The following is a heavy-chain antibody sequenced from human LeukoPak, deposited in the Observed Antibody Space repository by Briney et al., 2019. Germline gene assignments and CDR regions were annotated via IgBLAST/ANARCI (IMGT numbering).Heavy chain of an antibody. D-gene: IGHD5-12*01. Sequence: EASVKVSCKASGYXFTGYYIHWVRQAPGQGLEWMGWINANSGDSNSAEKFQGRVTMTTDTSISTIYMELSGLTSDDTAMYYCARPPTDWLRWAWGALDVWGQGTMVTVSS. CDR2: INANSGDS. CDR1: GYXFTGYY. J-gene: IGHJ3*01. CDR3: ARPPTDWLRWAWGALDV. V-gene: IGHV1-2*02.